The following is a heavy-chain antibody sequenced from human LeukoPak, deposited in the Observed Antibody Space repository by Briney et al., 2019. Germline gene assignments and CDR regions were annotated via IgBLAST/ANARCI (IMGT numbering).Heavy chain of an antibody. Sequence: ASVKVSCKASGYTFTSSYMHWVRQAPGQGLEWMGIINPSGGSTSYAQKFQGRVTMTRGMSTSTVYMELSSLRSEDTAVYYCASAYSMGFWYMDVWGKGTTVTVSS. CDR3: ASAYSMGFWYMDV. CDR2: INPSGGST. D-gene: IGHD4-11*01. J-gene: IGHJ6*03. V-gene: IGHV1-46*01. CDR1: GYTFTSSY.